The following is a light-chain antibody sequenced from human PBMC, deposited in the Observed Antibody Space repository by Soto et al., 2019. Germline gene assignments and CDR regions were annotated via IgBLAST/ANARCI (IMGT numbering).Light chain of an antibody. V-gene: IGKV3-20*01. J-gene: IGKJ1*01. CDR3: QQYGSSTWT. CDR1: QSGSSSF. CDR2: GVS. Sequence: EIVLTQSPGTLSLSPGERATLSCRASQSGSSSFLAWYQQKAGQAPRLLIYGVSSRATGIPDRFSGSGSGTDFTLTISSLEPEDFAVYYCQQYGSSTWTFGQGTKVDIK.